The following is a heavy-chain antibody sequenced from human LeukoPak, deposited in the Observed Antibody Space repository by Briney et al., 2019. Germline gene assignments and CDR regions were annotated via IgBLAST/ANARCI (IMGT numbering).Heavy chain of an antibody. V-gene: IGHV4-34*01. CDR3: ARGGGQQLVRRVYYYYGMDV. D-gene: IGHD6-13*01. CDR2: INHSGST. Sequence: GSLRLSCAASGFTFGSSAMSWIRQPPGKGLEWIGEINHSGSTNYNPSLKSRVTISVDTSKNQFSLKLSSVTAADTAVYYCARGGGQQLVRRVYYYYGMDVWGQGTTVTVSS. CDR1: GFTFGSSA. J-gene: IGHJ6*02.